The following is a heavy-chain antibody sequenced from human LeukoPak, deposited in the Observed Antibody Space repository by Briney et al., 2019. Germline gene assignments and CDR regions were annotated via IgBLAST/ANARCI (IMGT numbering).Heavy chain of an antibody. CDR3: ARGLGTYDSSELTWPMISF. J-gene: IGHJ4*02. CDR1: GYTFTSYG. CDR2: MNPNSGDT. D-gene: IGHD3-22*01. V-gene: IGHV1-8*02. Sequence: ASVKVSCKASGYTFTSYGISWVRQAPGQGLEWMGWMNPNSGDTAYAQKFQGRITMTRSTSISTAYMELSSLRSDDTAVYYCARGLGTYDSSELTWPMISFWGQGTLVTVSS.